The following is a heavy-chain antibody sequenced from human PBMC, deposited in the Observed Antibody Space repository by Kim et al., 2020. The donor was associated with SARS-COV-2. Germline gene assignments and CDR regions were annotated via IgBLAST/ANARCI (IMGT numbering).Heavy chain of an antibody. Sequence: GGSLRLSCAASGFTFSSYWMSWVRQAPGKGLEWVANIKQDGSEKYYVDSVKGRFTISRDNAKNSLYLQMNSLRAEDTAVYYCAREEDDFWSGNSNWFDPWGQGTLVTVSS. CDR2: IKQDGSEK. D-gene: IGHD3-3*01. V-gene: IGHV3-7*01. CDR1: GFTFSSYW. CDR3: AREEDDFWSGNSNWFDP. J-gene: IGHJ5*02.